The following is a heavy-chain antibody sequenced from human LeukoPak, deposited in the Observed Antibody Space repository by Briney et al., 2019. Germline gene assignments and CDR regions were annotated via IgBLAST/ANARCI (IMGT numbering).Heavy chain of an antibody. CDR1: GSTFSNAW. CDR3: ARDWYGGNNEDVPCAFDI. J-gene: IGHJ3*02. D-gene: IGHD4-23*01. Sequence: GGSLRLSCAASGSTFSNAWMSWVRQAPGKGLEWVSYISSSSSTIYYADSVKGRFTISRDNAKNSLYLQMNSLRAEDTAVYYCARDWYGGNNEDVPCAFDIWGQGTMVTVSS. V-gene: IGHV3-48*01. CDR2: ISSSSSTI.